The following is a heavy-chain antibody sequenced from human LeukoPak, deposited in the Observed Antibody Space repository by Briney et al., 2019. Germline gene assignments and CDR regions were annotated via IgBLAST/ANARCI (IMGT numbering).Heavy chain of an antibody. Sequence: GGSLRLSCAASGFTISSYWMTWVRQAPGKGLEWVANIKQDGREKFYVDSVKGRFTISRDNAKNSLYLQMNSLRADDTAIYYCAREAGDTRACYYYSMDVWGKGTTVTVSS. V-gene: IGHV3-7*01. D-gene: IGHD1-26*01. J-gene: IGHJ6*03. CDR1: GFTISSYW. CDR3: AREAGDTRACYYYSMDV. CDR2: IKQDGREK.